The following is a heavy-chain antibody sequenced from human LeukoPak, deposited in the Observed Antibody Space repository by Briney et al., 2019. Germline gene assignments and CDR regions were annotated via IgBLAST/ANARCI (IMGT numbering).Heavy chain of an antibody. J-gene: IGHJ4*02. V-gene: IGHV1-18*01. CDR3: ARGTHYDILTGYPALLPDY. CDR2: ISAYNGNT. D-gene: IGHD3-9*01. CDR1: GYTFTSYG. Sequence: ASVKVSCKASGYTFTSYGISWVRQAPGQGLEWMGWISAYNGNTNYAQKLRGRVTMTTDTSTSTAYMELRSLRSDDTAVYYCARGTHYDILTGYPALLPDYWGQGTLVTVSS.